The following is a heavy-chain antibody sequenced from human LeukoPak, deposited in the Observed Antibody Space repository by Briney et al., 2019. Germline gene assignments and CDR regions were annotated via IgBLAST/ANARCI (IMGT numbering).Heavy chain of an antibody. V-gene: IGHV4-59*01. J-gene: IGHJ1*01. Sequence: SETLSLTCTVSGGSITSYFWSWIRQPPGRRLEWIGYIYHSGTTNYNPSLKSRVTISADTSKNQFSLRLSSVTAADTAMYYCAQKAPFSPTYSQQWGQGTLVTVSS. D-gene: IGHD2/OR15-2a*01. CDR1: GGSITSYF. CDR3: AQKAPFSPTYSQQ. CDR2: IYHSGTT.